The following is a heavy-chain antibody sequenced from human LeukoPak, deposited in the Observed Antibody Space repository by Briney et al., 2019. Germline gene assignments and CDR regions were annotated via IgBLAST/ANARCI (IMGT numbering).Heavy chain of an antibody. V-gene: IGHV4-59*01. CDR1: GGSISSYY. CDR3: ARDLRFLEADFDY. CDR2: IYYSGST. D-gene: IGHD3-3*01. J-gene: IGHJ4*02. Sequence: PSETLSLTCTVSGGSISSYYWSWIRQPPGKGLEWIGYIYYSGSTNYNPSLKSRVTISVDTSKNQFSLKLSSVTAADTAVYYCARDLRFLEADFDYWGQGTLVTVSS.